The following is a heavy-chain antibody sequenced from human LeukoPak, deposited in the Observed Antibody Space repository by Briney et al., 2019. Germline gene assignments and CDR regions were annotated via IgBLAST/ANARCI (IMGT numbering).Heavy chain of an antibody. CDR2: IIPIFGTA. Sequence: GASVKVSCKASGGTFSSYAISWVRQAPGQGLEWMGGIIPIFGTANYAQKFQGRVTITTDESTSTAYMELSSLRSEDTAVYYCARGGGGFWSGQFDYWGQGTLVTVSS. V-gene: IGHV1-69*05. J-gene: IGHJ4*02. CDR1: GGTFSSYA. CDR3: ARGGGGFWSGQFDY. D-gene: IGHD3-3*01.